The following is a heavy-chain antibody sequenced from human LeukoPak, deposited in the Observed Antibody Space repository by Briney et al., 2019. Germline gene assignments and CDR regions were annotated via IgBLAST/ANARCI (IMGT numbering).Heavy chain of an antibody. CDR1: GXTFRSYR. CDR2: IKQGESER. Sequence: GGSLRLSWAASGXTFRSYRVNWVRQAPGKGLEWVASIKQGESERYYVDSVNGRFTISRDNAKNSLYLQMNSLRAEDTAVYYCARGDNSAFDIWGQGTMVTVSS. J-gene: IGHJ3*02. V-gene: IGHV3-7*04. CDR3: ARGDNSAFDI. D-gene: IGHD3-22*01.